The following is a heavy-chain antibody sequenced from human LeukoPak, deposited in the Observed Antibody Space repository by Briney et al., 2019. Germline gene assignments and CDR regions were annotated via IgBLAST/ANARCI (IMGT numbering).Heavy chain of an antibody. CDR3: AVVPITMIVVVMEAFDI. Sequence: ASVKVSRKASGYTFTGYYMHWVRQAPEQGLEWMGWINPNSGGTNYAQKFQGRVTMTRDTSISTAYMELGRLRSDDTAVYYCAVVPITMIVVVMEAFDIWGQGTMVTVSS. CDR1: GYTFTGYY. CDR2: INPNSGGT. D-gene: IGHD3-22*01. J-gene: IGHJ3*02. V-gene: IGHV1-2*02.